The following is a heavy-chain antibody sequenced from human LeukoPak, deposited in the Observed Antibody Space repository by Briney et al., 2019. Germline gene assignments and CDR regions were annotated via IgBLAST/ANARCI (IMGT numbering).Heavy chain of an antibody. V-gene: IGHV3-23*01. D-gene: IGHD5-24*01. CDR2: ISGSGGST. CDR3: ARIVEVATTTFDY. Sequence: GGSLRLSCAASGFTFSSYAMSWVRQAPGKGLEWVSAISGSGGSTYYADSVKGRFTISRDNSKNTLYLQMNSLRAEDTAVYYCARIVEVATTTFDYWGQGTLVTVSS. CDR1: GFTFSSYA. J-gene: IGHJ4*02.